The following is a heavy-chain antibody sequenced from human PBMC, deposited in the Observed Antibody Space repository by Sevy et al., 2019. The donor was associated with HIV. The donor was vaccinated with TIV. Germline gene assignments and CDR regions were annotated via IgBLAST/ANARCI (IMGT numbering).Heavy chain of an antibody. CDR2: IYSGGST. CDR1: GFTISRNY. D-gene: IGHD4-17*01. J-gene: IGHJ4*02. Sequence: GGSLRLSCAASGFTISRNYMSWVRQAPGKGLEWVSVIYSGGSTNYADSVKGRFTISRDNSKNTLYLQMNSLRAEDTAVYYCARGRYGDYVYSYWGQGTLVTVSS. CDR3: ARGRYGDYVYSY. V-gene: IGHV3-53*01.